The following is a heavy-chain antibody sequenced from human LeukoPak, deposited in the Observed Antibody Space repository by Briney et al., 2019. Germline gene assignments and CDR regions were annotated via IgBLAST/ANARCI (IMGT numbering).Heavy chain of an antibody. CDR2: INPNSGGT. D-gene: IGHD4-23*01. CDR1: GYTFTCYY. Sequence: ASVKVSCKSSGYTFTCYYMHWVRQAPGQGLEWMGWINPNSGGTNYAQKFQGRVTMTRDTSITTAYMELSRLSSDDTAVYYCARHPGKVTNDWYFDLWGRGTPVTVSS. J-gene: IGHJ2*01. V-gene: IGHV1-2*02. CDR3: ARHPGKVTNDWYFDL.